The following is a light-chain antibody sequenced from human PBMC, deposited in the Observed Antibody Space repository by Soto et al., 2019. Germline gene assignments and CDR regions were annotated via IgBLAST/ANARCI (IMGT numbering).Light chain of an antibody. CDR1: SRDVGSYNL. CDR3: RSYAGSSTSVV. V-gene: IGLV2-23*01. Sequence: QSALTQPASVSGSPGQSITISCTGTSRDVGSYNLVSWYQQHPGKAPKLMIYEGSKRPAGVSNRFSGSKSGNTASLTLSGLQAADEAEYYCRSYAGSSTSVVFGGGTQLTVL. J-gene: IGLJ2*01. CDR2: EGS.